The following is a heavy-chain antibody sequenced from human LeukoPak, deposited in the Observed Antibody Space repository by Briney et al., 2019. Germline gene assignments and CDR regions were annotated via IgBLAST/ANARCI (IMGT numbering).Heavy chain of an antibody. CDR3: ARDRRDGYNWDVFDI. CDR2: ISISSGYI. Sequence: GGSLTVSCAASGFTFSSYTMNWVRQAPGKGLEWVSSISISSGYIPYAHSLKGRFTVSRDNAKNSLFLQMSGLRAEDTAVYYCARDRRDGYNWDVFDIWGQGTMVTVSS. V-gene: IGHV3-21*01. D-gene: IGHD5-24*01. CDR1: GFTFSSYT. J-gene: IGHJ3*02.